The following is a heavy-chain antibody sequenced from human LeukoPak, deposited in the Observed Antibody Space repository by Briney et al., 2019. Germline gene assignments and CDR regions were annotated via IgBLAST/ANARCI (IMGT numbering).Heavy chain of an antibody. D-gene: IGHD2-21*02. J-gene: IGHJ6*02. Sequence: PGGSLTLSCAASGFTFSSYSMNWVREAPGKGLEWVSYISSSNRTIYYADSVKGRFTISRDNAKNSLYLQMNSLRDEDSAVYYCARERYCGGDCYSFYYYGMDVWGQGTAVPVSS. CDR3: ARERYCGGDCYSFYYYGMDV. V-gene: IGHV3-48*02. CDR2: ISSSNRTI. CDR1: GFTFSSYS.